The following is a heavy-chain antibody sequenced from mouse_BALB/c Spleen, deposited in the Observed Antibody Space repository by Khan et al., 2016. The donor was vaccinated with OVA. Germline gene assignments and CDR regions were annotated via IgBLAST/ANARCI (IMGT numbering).Heavy chain of an antibody. CDR2: IDPANGNT. Sequence: VQLQQSGAELVKPGASVKLSCTASGFNIKDTYMHWVKQRPEQGLEWIGRIDPANGNTKYDPKFQGKATITADTSSNTAYLQLSSLTSEVTAVYYCARKDYRYDDYFDYWGQGTTLTVSS. J-gene: IGHJ2*01. CDR1: GFNIKDTY. CDR3: ARKDYRYDDYFDY. D-gene: IGHD2-14*01. V-gene: IGHV14-3*02.